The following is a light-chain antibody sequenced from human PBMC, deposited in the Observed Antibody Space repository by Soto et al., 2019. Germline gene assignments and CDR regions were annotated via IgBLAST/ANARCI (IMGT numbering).Light chain of an antibody. J-gene: IGKJ2*01. CDR1: QNVNSN. Sequence: ETVMTQSPATLSVSPGERATLSCRASQNVNSNLAWYRQKPAQAPRLLIYGASTRATGIPARFSGSGSGTEFILTISSLQSEDFGVYYCQQYNNWPPVYTFGQGTKLEI. V-gene: IGKV3-15*01. CDR2: GAS. CDR3: QQYNNWPPVYT.